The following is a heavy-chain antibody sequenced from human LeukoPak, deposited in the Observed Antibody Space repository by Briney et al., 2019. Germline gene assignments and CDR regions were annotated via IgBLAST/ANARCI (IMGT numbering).Heavy chain of an antibody. CDR2: ISYDGSNK. J-gene: IGHJ4*02. Sequence: GRSLRLSCAASGFTFSSYGMHWVRQAPGKGLEWVAVISYDGSNKYYADSVKGRFTISRDNSKNTLYLQMNSLRAEDTAVYYCAKDPFYDSSGSSGYWGQGTLVTVSS. CDR3: AKDPFYDSSGSSGY. V-gene: IGHV3-30*18. CDR1: GFTFSSYG. D-gene: IGHD3-22*01.